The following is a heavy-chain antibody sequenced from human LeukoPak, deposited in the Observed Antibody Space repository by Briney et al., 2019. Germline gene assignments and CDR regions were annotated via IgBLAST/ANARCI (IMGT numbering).Heavy chain of an antibody. Sequence: PGGSLRLSCATSGFTFSDYAMAWVRQAPGEGLEWVSTVTSSGGTTYYADSVKGRLTISRDNSKNTLYLQMNSLRAEDTAVYYCAKAASHWYFDYWGQGTLVAVSS. V-gene: IGHV3-23*01. CDR3: AKAASHWYFDY. CDR2: VTSSGGTT. J-gene: IGHJ4*02. CDR1: GFTFSDYA. D-gene: IGHD1-1*01.